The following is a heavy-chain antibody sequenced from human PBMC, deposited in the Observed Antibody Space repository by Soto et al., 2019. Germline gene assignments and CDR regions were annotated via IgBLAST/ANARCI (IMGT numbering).Heavy chain of an antibody. CDR1: GYTFTSYG. CDR3: ARGRYGDY. V-gene: IGHV1-18*01. Sequence: QVHLVQSGAEVKKPGASVKVSCKASGYTFTSYGITWVRQAPGQGLEWMGWISAHNGNTDYAQKVQGRVIVTRDTSTSTAYMELRSLTSGDTAVYYCARGRYGDYWGQGALVTVSS. D-gene: IGHD1-1*01. CDR2: ISAHNGNT. J-gene: IGHJ4*02.